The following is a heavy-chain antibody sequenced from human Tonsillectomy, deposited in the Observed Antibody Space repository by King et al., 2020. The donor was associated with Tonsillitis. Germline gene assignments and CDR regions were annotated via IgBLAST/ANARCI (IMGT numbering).Heavy chain of an antibody. V-gene: IGHV4-59*01. Sequence: HVQLQESGPGLVKPSETLSLTCTVSGGSISSYYWSWIRQPPGKGLEWFGYIYYSGSTNYNPSLKSRVTISVDTSKNQFSLKLSSVTAADTAVYYCARTGRDYYYMDVWGKGTTVTVSS. J-gene: IGHJ6*03. CDR3: ARTGRDYYYMDV. D-gene: IGHD1-1*01. CDR1: GGSISSYY. CDR2: IYYSGST.